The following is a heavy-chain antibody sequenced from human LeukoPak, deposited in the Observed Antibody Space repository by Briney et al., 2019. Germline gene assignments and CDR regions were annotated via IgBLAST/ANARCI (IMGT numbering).Heavy chain of an antibody. D-gene: IGHD2-15*01. CDR1: GFSFSTSW. CDR3: ARDRPYGSYDY. Sequence: GGSPRLSCAASGFSFSTSWMSWVRQAPGKGLEWVANTKEDGSEKHYVDSVKGRFTISRDNAKNSLYLQMNSLRAEDTAVYYCARDRPYGSYDYWGQGSLVTVSS. V-gene: IGHV3-7*01. CDR2: TKEDGSEK. J-gene: IGHJ4*02.